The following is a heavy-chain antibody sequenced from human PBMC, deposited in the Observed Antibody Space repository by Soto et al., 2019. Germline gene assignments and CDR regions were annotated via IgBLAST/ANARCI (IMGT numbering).Heavy chain of an antibody. Sequence: GGSLRLSCAAPGFTLGGYDMHWVRQATGKGLEWVSAIGSDGKTHYTGSVKGRFTISRGNARNSLYLQMNSLRGGDTGVYYCARRYCYMGTRQAISIDFWGRGPL. D-gene: IGHD3-16*02. J-gene: IGHJ4*02. V-gene: IGHV3-13*01. CDR3: ARRYCYMGTRQAISIDF. CDR2: IGSDGKT. CDR1: GFTLGGYD.